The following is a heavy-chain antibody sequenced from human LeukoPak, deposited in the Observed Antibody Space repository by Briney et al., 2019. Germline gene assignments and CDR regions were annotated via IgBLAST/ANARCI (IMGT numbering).Heavy chain of an antibody. V-gene: IGHV1-69*05. Sequence: SVKVSCKASGGTFSSYAISWVRQAPGQGLEWMGGIIPIFGTANYAQKFQGRVTITTDESTSTAYIELSSLRSEDTAVYYCAKSERGLTYPLDYWGQGTLVTVSS. CDR3: AKSERGLTYPLDY. J-gene: IGHJ4*02. CDR2: IIPIFGTA. D-gene: IGHD1-1*01. CDR1: GGTFSSYA.